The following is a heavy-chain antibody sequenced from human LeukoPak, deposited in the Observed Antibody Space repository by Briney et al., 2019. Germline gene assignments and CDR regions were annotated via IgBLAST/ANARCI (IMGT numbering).Heavy chain of an antibody. V-gene: IGHV1-8*01. CDR3: AREDYYDSSGYNDY. D-gene: IGHD3-22*01. J-gene: IGHJ4*02. CDR2: MNPNSGNT. Sequence: ASVKVSCKASGYTFTSYDINWVRQATGQGLEWMGWMNPNSGNTGYAQKFQGRVTMTRNTSISAAYMELSSLRSEDTAVYYCAREDYYDSSGYNDYWGQGTLVTVSS. CDR1: GYTFTSYD.